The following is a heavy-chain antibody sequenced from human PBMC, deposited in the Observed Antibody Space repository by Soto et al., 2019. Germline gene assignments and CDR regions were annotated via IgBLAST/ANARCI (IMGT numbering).Heavy chain of an antibody. CDR3: ATHQGYYGSGSYCFDY. D-gene: IGHD3-10*01. CDR2: IYYSGST. Sequence: SETLSLTCAVSGGSISRSSYYWGWIRQPPGKGLEWIGSIYYSGSTYYNPSLKSRVTISVDTSKNQFSLKLSSMTAADAAVFYCATHQGYYGSGSYCFDYWGLGTQVTVSS. CDR1: GGSISRSSYY. V-gene: IGHV4-39*01. J-gene: IGHJ4*02.